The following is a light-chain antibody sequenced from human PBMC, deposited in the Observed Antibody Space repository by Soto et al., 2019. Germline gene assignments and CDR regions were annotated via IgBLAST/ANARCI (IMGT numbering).Light chain of an antibody. Sequence: DIQMTQSPSSLSASVGDRVTITCRASQTISNYLNWYQQKPGKAPKLLICAASSLQSGVPSRFSGSGSGTDFTLTISSLQPEDFATYYCQQSYSTPPYTFGQGTKLEIK. V-gene: IGKV1-39*01. J-gene: IGKJ2*01. CDR2: AAS. CDR3: QQSYSTPPYT. CDR1: QTISNY.